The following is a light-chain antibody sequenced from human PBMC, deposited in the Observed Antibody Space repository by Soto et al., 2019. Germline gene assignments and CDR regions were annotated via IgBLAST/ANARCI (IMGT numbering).Light chain of an antibody. Sequence: QSVLTQPPSMSAAPGQKVTISCSGSSSNIENNYVAWYQHLPGTAPILLIYDNNKRPSGIPDRFSGSKSGTSATLGITGLQTGDEADYYCGAWDSSLSAEVFGEGTQLTVL. V-gene: IGLV1-51*01. CDR3: GAWDSSLSAEV. J-gene: IGLJ2*01. CDR2: DNN. CDR1: SSNIENNY.